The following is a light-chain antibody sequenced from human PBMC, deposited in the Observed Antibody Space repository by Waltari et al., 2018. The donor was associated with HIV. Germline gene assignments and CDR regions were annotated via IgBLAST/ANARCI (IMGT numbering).Light chain of an antibody. CDR3: QLLNSYPPWT. Sequence: DIQLTQSQSFLSASVGDRVTITCRASQGIKSSLAWYQHKPGKAHTLLIYAASTFESAVPSRFSGSGSGTEFAITSISLLPEDVAAYYCQLLNSYPPWTFGQGTKLEIK. J-gene: IGKJ1*01. CDR1: QGIKSS. CDR2: AAS. V-gene: IGKV1-9*01.